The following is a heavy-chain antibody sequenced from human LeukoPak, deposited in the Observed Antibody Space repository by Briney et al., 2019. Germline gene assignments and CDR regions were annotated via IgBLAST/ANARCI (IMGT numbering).Heavy chain of an antibody. J-gene: IGHJ5*02. D-gene: IGHD3-10*01. V-gene: IGHV4-59*01. CDR2: IYSTGRT. Sequence: KPSETLSLTCSVSGGSISSYYWTWIRQPPGKGLGWIGHIYSTGRTNYNPSLKSRVTISVDTSKNQFSLKLSSVTAADTAVYYCARLGLGDEACWFDPWGQGTLVTVSS. CDR3: ARLGLGDEACWFDP. CDR1: GGSISSYY.